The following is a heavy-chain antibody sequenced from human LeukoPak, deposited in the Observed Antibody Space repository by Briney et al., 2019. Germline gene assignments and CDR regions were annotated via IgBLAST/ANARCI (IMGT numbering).Heavy chain of an antibody. V-gene: IGHV1-2*02. D-gene: IGHD4-17*01. J-gene: IGHJ5*02. CDR3: ARGEGYGDYGWFDP. CDR2: INPNSGGT. Sequence: ASVKVSCKASGYTFTGYYMHWVRQAPGQGLEWMGWINPNSGGTNYAQKFQGGVTMTRDTSISTAYMELSRLRSDDTAVYYCARGEGYGDYGWFDPWGQGTLVTVSS. CDR1: GYTFTGYY.